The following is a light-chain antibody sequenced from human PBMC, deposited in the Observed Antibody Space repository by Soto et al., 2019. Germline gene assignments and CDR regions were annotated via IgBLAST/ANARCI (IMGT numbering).Light chain of an antibody. CDR3: QQDSTTPPIP. Sequence: DGGRRQSKKTLSLSLVERATINFTSHQIALYSSNNKNHSASYQYKAGQPPKLLIYWASTREVGVPDRLSGSGSGTDFTLTVSSLQAEDVAIHYCQQDSTTPPIPFGEVTLLAIK. V-gene: IGKV4-1*01. CDR2: WAS. CDR1: QIALYSSNNKNH. J-gene: IGKJ5*01.